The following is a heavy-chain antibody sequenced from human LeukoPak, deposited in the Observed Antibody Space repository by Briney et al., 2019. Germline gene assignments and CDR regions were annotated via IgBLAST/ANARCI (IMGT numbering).Heavy chain of an antibody. J-gene: IGHJ4*02. V-gene: IGHV3-7*01. Sequence: GGSLRLSCAASGFTFSSYWMSWVRQAPGKGLEWVANIKQDGSEKYYVDSVKGRFTISRDNAKNSLNLQMNSLRAEDTAVYYCARDRSGYVFDYWGQGTLVTVSS. CDR3: ARDRSGYVFDY. D-gene: IGHD5-12*01. CDR1: GFTFSSYW. CDR2: IKQDGSEK.